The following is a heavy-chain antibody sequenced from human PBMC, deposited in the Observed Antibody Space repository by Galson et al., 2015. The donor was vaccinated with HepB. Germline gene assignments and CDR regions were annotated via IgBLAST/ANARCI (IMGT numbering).Heavy chain of an antibody. CDR1: GYTFTSYG. Sequence: SVKVSCKASGYTFTSYGISWVRQAPGQGLEWMGWISAYNGNTNYAQKLQGRVTMTTDTSTSTAYMELRSLRSDDTAVYYCAIPLDGWNDGMDVWGQGTTVTVSS. D-gene: IGHD1-1*01. V-gene: IGHV1-18*04. CDR2: ISAYNGNT. CDR3: AIPLDGWNDGMDV. J-gene: IGHJ6*02.